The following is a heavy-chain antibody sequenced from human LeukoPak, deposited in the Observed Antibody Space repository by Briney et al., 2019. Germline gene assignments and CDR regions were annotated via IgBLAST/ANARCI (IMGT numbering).Heavy chain of an antibody. J-gene: IGHJ2*01. CDR1: GGTFSSYA. V-gene: IGHV1-69*05. CDR2: IIPIFGTA. CDR3: ARAGIAAAGTVWYFDL. Sequence: GASVKVSCKASGGTFSSYAISWVRQAPGQGLEWMGGIIPIFGTANYAQKFQGRVTITTDGSTSTAYMELSSLRSEDTAVYYCARAGIAAAGTVWYFDLWGRGTLVTVSS. D-gene: IGHD6-13*01.